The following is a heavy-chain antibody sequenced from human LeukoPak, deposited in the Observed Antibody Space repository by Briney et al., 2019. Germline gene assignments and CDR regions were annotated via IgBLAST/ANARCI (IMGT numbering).Heavy chain of an antibody. CDR2: ISSSSSYI. J-gene: IGHJ4*02. CDR3: AQVPTFYYDSGGYYSV. D-gene: IGHD3-22*01. V-gene: IGHV3-21*01. CDR1: GFTLSSYS. Sequence: GGSLRLSCAASGFTLSSYSMNWVRQAPGKGLEWVSFISSSSSYIYYADSVKGRFTISRDNAKNSLYLQMNSLRAEDTAVYYCAQVPTFYYDSGGYYSVWGQGTLVTVSS.